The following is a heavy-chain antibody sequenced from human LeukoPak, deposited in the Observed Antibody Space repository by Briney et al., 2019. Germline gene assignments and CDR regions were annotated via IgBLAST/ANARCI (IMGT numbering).Heavy chain of an antibody. V-gene: IGHV3-9*01. CDR2: ISWNSGSI. CDR1: GFTFDDYA. D-gene: IGHD3-16*01. Sequence: GGSLRLSCAASGFTFDDYAMHWVRQAPGKGLEWVSGISWNSGSIGYADSVKGRFTISRDNAKNSLYLQMNSLRAEDTAVYYCARAKRQGDEIDYWGQGTLVTVSS. J-gene: IGHJ4*02. CDR3: ARAKRQGDEIDY.